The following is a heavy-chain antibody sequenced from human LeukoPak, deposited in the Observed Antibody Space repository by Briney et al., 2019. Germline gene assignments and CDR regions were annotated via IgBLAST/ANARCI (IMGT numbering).Heavy chain of an antibody. CDR1: GYSISSGYL. V-gene: IGHV4-38-2*02. CDR2: TYHGGTT. CDR3: ARGSGDWTYYFDY. Sequence: YPSETLSLTCTVSGYSISSGYLWGWIRQPPGKGLEWIGSTYHGGTTYSNPSLKSRVIISEDTSKNQFSLKLSSVTAADTAVYYCARGSGDWTYYFDYWGQGTLVTVSS. D-gene: IGHD2-21*02. J-gene: IGHJ4*02.